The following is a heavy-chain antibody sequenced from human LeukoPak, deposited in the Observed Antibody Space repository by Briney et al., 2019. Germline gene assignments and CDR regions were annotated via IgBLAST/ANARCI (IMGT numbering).Heavy chain of an antibody. CDR1: GFTFSSYW. CDR3: ASVGISGYDSRWFDP. Sequence: HPGGSLRLSCAASGFTFSSYWMSWVRQAPGKGLEWVANIKQDGSEKYYVDSVKGRFTISRDNAKNSLYLQMNSLRAEDTAVYYCASVGISGYDSRWFDPWGQGTLVTVSS. V-gene: IGHV3-7*01. D-gene: IGHD5-12*01. J-gene: IGHJ5*02. CDR2: IKQDGSEK.